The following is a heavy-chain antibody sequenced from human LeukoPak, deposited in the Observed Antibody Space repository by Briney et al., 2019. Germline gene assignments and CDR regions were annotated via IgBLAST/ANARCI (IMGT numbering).Heavy chain of an antibody. CDR2: IYNNENT. Sequence: SETLSLTCTVSGDSISGYYWSWIRQPAGKGLEWIGRIYNNENTNYNPSLKSRVTMSVDTSKDQFSLKLRSVTAADTAVYFCARGSGLTAFDIWGQGTVVTVSS. V-gene: IGHV4-4*07. J-gene: IGHJ3*02. CDR3: ARGSGLTAFDI. D-gene: IGHD3-3*01. CDR1: GDSISGYY.